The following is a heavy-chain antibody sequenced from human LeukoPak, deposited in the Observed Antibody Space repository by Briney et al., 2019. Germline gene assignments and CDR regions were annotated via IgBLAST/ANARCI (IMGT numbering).Heavy chain of an antibody. J-gene: IGHJ6*02. D-gene: IGHD1-26*01. Sequence: SETLSLTCALYVGSFSVYYWSCIRDPPGRGRECIGEINHSGSTDYNPSLKSRVTISVATSKHQFSLTLSSVTAADTAVYYCAREWELRYNYGMDVWGQGTTVTVSS. V-gene: IGHV4-34*01. CDR3: AREWELRYNYGMDV. CDR2: INHSGST. CDR1: VGSFSVYY.